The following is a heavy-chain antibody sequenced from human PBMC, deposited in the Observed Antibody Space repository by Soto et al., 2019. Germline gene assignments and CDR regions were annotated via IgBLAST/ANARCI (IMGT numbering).Heavy chain of an antibody. CDR2: ISYDGSNK. Sequence: LRLSCAASGFTFSSYGMHWVRQAPGKGLEWVVVISYDGSNKYYADSVKGRFTISRDNSKNTLYLQMNSLRAEDTAVYYCAKAPGGLYYYGMDVWGQGTTVTVSS. CDR3: AKAPGGLYYYGMDV. CDR1: GFTFSSYG. V-gene: IGHV3-30*18. D-gene: IGHD3-22*01. J-gene: IGHJ6*02.